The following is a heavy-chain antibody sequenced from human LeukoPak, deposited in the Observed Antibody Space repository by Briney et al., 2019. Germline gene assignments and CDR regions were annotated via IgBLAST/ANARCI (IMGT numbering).Heavy chain of an antibody. V-gene: IGHV3-30-3*01. CDR2: ISYDGSNK. J-gene: IGHJ4*02. CDR3: ARTSITGTLGY. Sequence: ARSLRLSCAASGFTFSSYAMHWVRQAPGKGLEWVAVISYDGSNKYYADSVKGRFTISRDNSKNTLYLQMNSLRAEDTAVYYCARTSITGTLGYWGQGTLVTVSS. CDR1: GFTFSSYA. D-gene: IGHD1-20*01.